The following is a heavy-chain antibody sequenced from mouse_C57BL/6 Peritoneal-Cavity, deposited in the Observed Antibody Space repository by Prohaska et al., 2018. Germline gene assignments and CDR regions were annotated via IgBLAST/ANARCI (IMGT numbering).Heavy chain of an antibody. D-gene: IGHD2-2*01. J-gene: IGHJ2*01. Sequence: HGKSLEWIGVINPYNGGTSYNQKFKGKATLTVDKSSSTAYMELNSLTSEDSAVYYCARGYEYYFDYWGQGTTLTVSS. CDR3: ARGYEYYFDY. V-gene: IGHV1-19*01. CDR2: INPYNGGT.